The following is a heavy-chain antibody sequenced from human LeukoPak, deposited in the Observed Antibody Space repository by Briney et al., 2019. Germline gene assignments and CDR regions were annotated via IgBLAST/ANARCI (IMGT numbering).Heavy chain of an antibody. Sequence: PSETLSLTCTVSGYSISSGYYWGCIRPPPGKGLEWIGSIYHSGSTYYNPSLKSRVTISVDTSKNQFSLKLSSVTAADTAVYYCARFVGLYSSLDWGQGTLVTVSS. J-gene: IGHJ4*02. CDR2: IYHSGST. D-gene: IGHD6-13*01. CDR3: ARFVGLYSSLD. V-gene: IGHV4-38-2*02. CDR1: GYSISSGYY.